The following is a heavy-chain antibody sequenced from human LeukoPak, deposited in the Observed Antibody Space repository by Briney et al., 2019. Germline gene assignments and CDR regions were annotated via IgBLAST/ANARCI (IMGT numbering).Heavy chain of an antibody. J-gene: IGHJ6*02. CDR3: ARGRLYGMDV. CDR1: GFTFSSFL. Sequence: GGSPRLSCEAPGFTFSSFLMSWVRQAPGKGLEWVSGISGSSGTTFYADSVKGRFTMSRDNSKNTVDLQMNSLRGDVTAVYYCARGRLYGMDVWGQGTTVTVSS. CDR2: ISGSSGTT. V-gene: IGHV3-23*01. D-gene: IGHD1-1*01.